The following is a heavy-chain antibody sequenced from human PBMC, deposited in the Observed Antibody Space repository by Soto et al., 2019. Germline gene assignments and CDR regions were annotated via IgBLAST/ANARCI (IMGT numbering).Heavy chain of an antibody. CDR3: AAYCYTMTCTHCHVYS. Sequence: EVQLVESGGGLVQTGGSLRLSCAVSGFRFRDYWMSWVRQAPGKGLEWVANIKQDESDKYYVDSVKGRFTISRDNAKNAMYLQMNSLRVEDTAVYYCAAYCYTMTCTHCHVYSWGQGTQVTVSS. D-gene: IGHD3-16*02. V-gene: IGHV3-7*03. CDR2: IKQDESDK. J-gene: IGHJ5*02. CDR1: GFRFRDYW.